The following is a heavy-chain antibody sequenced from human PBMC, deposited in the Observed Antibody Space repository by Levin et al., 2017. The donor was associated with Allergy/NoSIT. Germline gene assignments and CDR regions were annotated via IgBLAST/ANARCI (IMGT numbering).Heavy chain of an antibody. CDR2: ISSAGSDG. J-gene: IGHJ4*02. Sequence: GESLKISCAVSGLNFNNYGMNWVRQARGKGLEWVALISSAGSDGYYADSVRGRFTISRDNSKSTLYLQMNSLRPDDTAVYYCAARVFDFWGLGTLVTVSS. CDR1: GLNFNNYG. V-gene: IGHV3-30*03. CDR3: AARVFDF.